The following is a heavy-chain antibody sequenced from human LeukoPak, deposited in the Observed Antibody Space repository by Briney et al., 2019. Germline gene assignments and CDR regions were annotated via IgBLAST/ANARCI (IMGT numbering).Heavy chain of an antibody. CDR1: GFTLSSYS. CDR2: ISSSTSYI. Sequence: PGVSLRLPCAACGFTLSSYSMKWVRQAPGKGLGWVSFISSSTSYISYADSVKGRFTIPRDNAKSSLWLQMNSLRAEHTAVYFCARDSICIGGSGYSDYCGEGTLVTAPS. V-gene: IGHV3-21*01. J-gene: IGHJ4*03. D-gene: IGHD2-15*01. CDR3: ARDSICIGGSGYSDY.